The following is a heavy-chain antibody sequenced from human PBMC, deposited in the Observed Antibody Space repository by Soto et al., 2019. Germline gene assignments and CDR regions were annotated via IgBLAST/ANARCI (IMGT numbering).Heavy chain of an antibody. CDR3: ALHDFNILTGP. Sequence: GSGPTLVNPTQTLTLTCTFSGFSLSTSGVGVGWIRQPPGKALEWLALIFYYDEKRYSPSLNSRLTITKDTSKNQVVLTMTNMDPVDLATYYCALHDFNILTGPWGQGTLVTISS. CDR1: GFSLSTSGVG. CDR2: IFYYDEK. J-gene: IGHJ5*02. D-gene: IGHD3-9*01. V-gene: IGHV2-5*01.